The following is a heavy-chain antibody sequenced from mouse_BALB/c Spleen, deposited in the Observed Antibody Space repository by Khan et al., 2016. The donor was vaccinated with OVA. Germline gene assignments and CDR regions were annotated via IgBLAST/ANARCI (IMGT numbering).Heavy chain of an antibody. CDR3: ARRNYFGYTFAY. CDR1: GYTFTDYY. CDR2: ISPGSGDT. J-gene: IGHJ3*01. Sequence: QVQLQQSGAELARPGASVKLSCKASGYTFTDYYINWVKLRTGQGLEWIGEISPGSGDTYYNERFKGKATLTADKSSSTAYMQLSSLPSEASAVYFCARRNYFGYTFAYWGQGTLVTVSA. D-gene: IGHD1-2*01. V-gene: IGHV1-77*01.